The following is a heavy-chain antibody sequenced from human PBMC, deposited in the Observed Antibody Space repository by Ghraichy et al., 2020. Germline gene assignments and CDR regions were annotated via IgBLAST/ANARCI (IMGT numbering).Heavy chain of an antibody. J-gene: IGHJ4*02. D-gene: IGHD2-2*01. CDR2: LFVAGTE. CDR1: GFIISSNY. Sequence: RGSLRLSCAASGFIISSNYMSWVRQAPGKGLEWVSSLFVAGTEQYADSVKGRFTVSRDNSKNTLYLQLNSLRAEDTAVYYCTRGLAPEGYFDYWGQGTLVTVSS. CDR3: TRGLAPEGYFDY. V-gene: IGHV3-53*01.